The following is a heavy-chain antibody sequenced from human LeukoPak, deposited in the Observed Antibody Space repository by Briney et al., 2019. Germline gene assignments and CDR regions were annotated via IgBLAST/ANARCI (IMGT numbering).Heavy chain of an antibody. J-gene: IGHJ4*02. D-gene: IGHD5-18*01. Sequence: SETLSLTCTVSGGSISSYYWTWIRQTPGKGLEWTAFVHYIGTTNYDPSLKSRVTISLDTSKNQFSLKLSSVTAADTAMYYCAGSGYSSGYLFDYWGQGTLVTVSS. CDR1: GGSISSYY. CDR2: VHYIGTT. CDR3: AGSGYSSGYLFDY. V-gene: IGHV4-59*01.